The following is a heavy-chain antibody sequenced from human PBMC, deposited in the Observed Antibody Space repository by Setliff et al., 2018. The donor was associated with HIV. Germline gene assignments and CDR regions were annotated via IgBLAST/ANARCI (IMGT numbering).Heavy chain of an antibody. J-gene: IGHJ4*02. CDR1: GGSFNAYS. CDR2: IDHSGST. CDR3: ARGLNYYGSGSYLPLGY. V-gene: IGHV4-34*01. Sequence: PSETLSLTCAVYGGSFNAYSWTWIRQPPGKGLEWIGEIDHSGSTKYHASLKSRVTISIDTSKNQISLKLSSVTAADPAVYYCARGLNYYGSGSYLPLGYWGQGTLVTVSS. D-gene: IGHD3-10*01.